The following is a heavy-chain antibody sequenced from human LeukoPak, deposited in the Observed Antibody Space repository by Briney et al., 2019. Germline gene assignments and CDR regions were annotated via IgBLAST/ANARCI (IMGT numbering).Heavy chain of an antibody. CDR1: GFTFSSYW. J-gene: IGHJ4*02. V-gene: IGHV3-7*05. Sequence: PGGSLRLSCAASGFTFSSYWMSWVRXAPGKXLEWVANIKEDGSEKNYVDSVKGRFTISRDNAKNSLYLQMNILRAEDTAVYYCARGRGRHVEYWGQGNLVTVSS. CDR2: IKEDGSEK. D-gene: IGHD3-10*01. CDR3: ARGRGRHVEY.